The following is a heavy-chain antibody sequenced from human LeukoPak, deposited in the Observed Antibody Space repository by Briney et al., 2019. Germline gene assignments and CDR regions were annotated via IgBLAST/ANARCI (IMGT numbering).Heavy chain of an antibody. V-gene: IGHV3-66*02. CDR3: ARDGFGSRFDY. CDR2: IYSGGST. CDR1: GFTVSSNY. Sequence: PGGSLRLSXAASGFTVSSNYMSWVRQAPGKGVEWVSVIYSGGSTYYADSVKGRFTISRDNSKNKVYLQMNSLRTEDTAVYYCARDGFGSRFDYWGQGTLVTVSS. D-gene: IGHD3-10*01. J-gene: IGHJ4*02.